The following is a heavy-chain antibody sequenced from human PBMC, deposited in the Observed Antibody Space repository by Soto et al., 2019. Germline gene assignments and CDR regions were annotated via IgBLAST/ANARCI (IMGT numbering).Heavy chain of an antibody. Sequence: EVQLVQSGAGVKKPGESLKISCKGSGYSFALYWIGWVRQMPGKDLEWMGIIYPSDSDVRYSPSFQGQVTMSADKSISTVYLQWNSLKASDTAMYYCARIIADWYFDLWGRGTLVTVSS. V-gene: IGHV5-51*01. J-gene: IGHJ2*01. CDR3: ARIIADWYFDL. CDR1: GYSFALYW. D-gene: IGHD3-16*02. CDR2: IYPSDSDV.